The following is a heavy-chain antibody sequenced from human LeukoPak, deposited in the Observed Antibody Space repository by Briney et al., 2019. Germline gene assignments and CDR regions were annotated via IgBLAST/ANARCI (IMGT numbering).Heavy chain of an antibody. V-gene: IGHV3-7*01. CDR2: INQDGSEE. J-gene: IGHJ4*02. D-gene: IGHD5-12*01. Sequence: GGSLRLSCAASGLTFSNYWMTWVRQAPGKGLEWVAHINQDGSEEHYMDSAKARFTISRDNAKNSLSLQMSSLRAEDTAVYYCVRDGGVSGYDLLDYWGQGTLVTVSS. CDR3: VRDGGVSGYDLLDY. CDR1: GLTFSNYW.